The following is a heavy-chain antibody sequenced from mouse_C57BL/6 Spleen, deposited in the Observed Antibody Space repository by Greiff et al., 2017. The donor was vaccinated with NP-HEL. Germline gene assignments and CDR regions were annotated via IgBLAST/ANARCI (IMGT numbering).Heavy chain of an antibody. Sequence: EVQLQQSGPELVKPGASVKISCKASGYTFTDYYMNWVKQSHGKSLEWIGDINPNNGGTSYNQKFKGKATLTVDKSSSTAYMELRSLTSEDSAVYYCARWGRPGFAYWGQVTLVTVSA. CDR2: INPNNGGT. J-gene: IGHJ3*01. CDR3: ARWGRPGFAY. CDR1: GYTFTDYY. V-gene: IGHV1-26*01.